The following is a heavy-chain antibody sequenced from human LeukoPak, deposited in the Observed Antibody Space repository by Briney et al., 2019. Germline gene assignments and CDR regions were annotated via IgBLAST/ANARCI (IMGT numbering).Heavy chain of an antibody. CDR3: AKFRSSSRDALDI. CDR1: GFTFSSYG. CDR2: ISGSGDTT. D-gene: IGHD3-10*01. Sequence: GGTLRLSCAASGFTFSSYGMSWVRQAPGKGLEWVSVISGSGDTTYYADSVKGRFTISSDNSKNTLFLQMNSLRAEDTAVYYCAKFRSSSRDALDIWGQGTMVTVSS. J-gene: IGHJ3*02. V-gene: IGHV3-23*01.